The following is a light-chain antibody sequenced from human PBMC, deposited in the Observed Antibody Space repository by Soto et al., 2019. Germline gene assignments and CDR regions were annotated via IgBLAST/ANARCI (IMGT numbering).Light chain of an antibody. CDR1: SSDVGGYNY. V-gene: IGLV2-8*01. CDR2: EVT. CDR3: SSVAGGGDPVL. J-gene: IGLJ2*01. Sequence: QPVLTQPPSASGSLGQSVTISCTGTSSDVGGYNYVSWHQQHPGKAPKLMIYEVTKRPPRVPDRFSGSKSGNTASLTVSGLQAEEEADYYCSSVAGGGDPVLFGGGTKLTVL.